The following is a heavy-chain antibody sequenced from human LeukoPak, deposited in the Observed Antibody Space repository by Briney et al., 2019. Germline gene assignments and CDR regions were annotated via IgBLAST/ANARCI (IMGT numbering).Heavy chain of an antibody. D-gene: IGHD3-22*01. CDR2: ISGSGGST. Sequence: PGGSLRLSCAASGFTFSSYAMGWVRQAPGKGLEWVSAISGSGGSTYYADSVKDRFTISRDNSKNTLYLQMNSLRAEDTAVYYCAKGYYYDSSGYSYYFDYWGQGTLVTVSS. CDR1: GFTFSSYA. J-gene: IGHJ4*02. V-gene: IGHV3-23*01. CDR3: AKGYYYDSSGYSYYFDY.